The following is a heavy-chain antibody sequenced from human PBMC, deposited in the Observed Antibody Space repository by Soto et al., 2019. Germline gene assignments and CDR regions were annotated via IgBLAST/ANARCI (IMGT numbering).Heavy chain of an antibody. D-gene: IGHD5-12*01. CDR1: GFTFRDSY. J-gene: IGHJ1*01. Sequence: EVQLVQSGGGLVQPGGSLRLSCAASGFTFRDSYMRWVRQVPGKGLEWISAIRNDGDTVNYVDSVKGRFTISRDNSKNTSSLRMKNLRVEDTAIYYCVRDGYTQSNAWSAVSADWGQGALVVVSS. CDR3: VRDGYTQSNAWSAVSAD. CDR2: IRNDGDTV. V-gene: IGHV3-23*04.